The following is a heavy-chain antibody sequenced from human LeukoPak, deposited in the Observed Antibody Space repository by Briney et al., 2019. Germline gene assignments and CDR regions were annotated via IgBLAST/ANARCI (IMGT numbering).Heavy chain of an antibody. J-gene: IGHJ5*02. Sequence: GASVKVSCKASGYSFTGYYMHWLRQAPGQGLERMGWIDPNGVNSEYGQKFQGRVTMTRDTATSTDYMELSRLTSDDTAVYFCARSGFIWGLDLWGQGTPVTVSS. CDR1: GYSFTGYY. CDR3: ARSGFIWGLDL. D-gene: IGHD5-12*01. CDR2: IDPNGVNS. V-gene: IGHV1-2*02.